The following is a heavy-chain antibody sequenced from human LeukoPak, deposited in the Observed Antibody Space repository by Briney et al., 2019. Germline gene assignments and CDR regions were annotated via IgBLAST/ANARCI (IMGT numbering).Heavy chain of an antibody. J-gene: IGHJ4*02. V-gene: IGHV1-2*02. CDR3: ARGPYSSSSIYFDY. CDR1: GYTFTGYY. CDR2: INPNSGGT. D-gene: IGHD6-6*01. Sequence: ASVKVSCKASGYTFTGYYMHWVRQAPGQGLEWMGWINPNSGGTNYAQKFQGRVTMTRDTSISTAYMELSRLRSDDTAVYYCARGPYSSSSIYFDYWGQGTLVTVSS.